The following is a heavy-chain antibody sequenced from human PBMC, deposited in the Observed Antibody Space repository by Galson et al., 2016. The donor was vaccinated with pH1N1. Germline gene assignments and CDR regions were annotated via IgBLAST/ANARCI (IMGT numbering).Heavy chain of an antibody. Sequence: SLRLSCAASGFTFNNYAMSWVRQAPGKGLEWVSIITSRGRTYYADSVKGRFTISRDNSENTLYLQMSSLRAEDTALYYCARTSEDFADVDLRVFYYYGMDVWGQGTTVTVSS. D-gene: IGHD1-7*01. V-gene: IGHV3-23*01. J-gene: IGHJ6*02. CDR2: ITSRGRT. CDR3: ARTSEDFADVDLRVFYYYGMDV. CDR1: GFTFNNYA.